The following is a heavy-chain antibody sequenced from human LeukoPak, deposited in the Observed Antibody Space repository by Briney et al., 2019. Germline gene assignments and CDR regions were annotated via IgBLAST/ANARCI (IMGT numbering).Heavy chain of an antibody. CDR3: AKGSDYGGNSDYFDY. J-gene: IGHJ4*02. V-gene: IGHV3-23*01. CDR1: GFTFSSYG. Sequence: GGTLRLSCAASGFTFSSYGMSWVRQAPGKGLEWVSAISGSGGSTYYADSVKGRFTLSRDNSKNTLFLQMNSLRAEDTAVYYCAKGSDYGGNSDYFDYWGQGTLVTVSS. CDR2: ISGSGGST. D-gene: IGHD4-23*01.